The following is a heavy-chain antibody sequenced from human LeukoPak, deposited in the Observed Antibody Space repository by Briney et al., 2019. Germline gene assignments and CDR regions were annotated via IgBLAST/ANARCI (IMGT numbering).Heavy chain of an antibody. CDR1: GYTFSSYG. V-gene: IGHV1-18*04. J-gene: IGHJ1*01. CDR2: ITPYNGNT. Sequence: ASVKVSCKASGYTFSSYGISWVRRAPGQGLEWMGWITPYNGNTKYAQKFQGRVTMTTDTSTTTAYMELRSLKSDDTAVYYCAKDSRAVPAANDNWGQGTLVTVSS. CDR3: AKDSRAVPAANDN. D-gene: IGHD2-2*01.